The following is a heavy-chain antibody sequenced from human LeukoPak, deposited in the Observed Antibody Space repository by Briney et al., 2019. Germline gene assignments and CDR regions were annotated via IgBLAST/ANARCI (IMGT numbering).Heavy chain of an antibody. J-gene: IGHJ3*02. Sequence: GGSLRLSCAASGFTFSSFDMTWVRQAPGKGLEWVSTISVSATNTYYADSVKGRFTISRDNSKNTLYLQMNSLNTEDTAVYYCATNYILGITNDAFDIWGQGTVVTVSS. D-gene: IGHD1-26*01. CDR3: ATNYILGITNDAFDI. CDR1: GFTFSSFD. CDR2: ISVSATNT. V-gene: IGHV3-23*01.